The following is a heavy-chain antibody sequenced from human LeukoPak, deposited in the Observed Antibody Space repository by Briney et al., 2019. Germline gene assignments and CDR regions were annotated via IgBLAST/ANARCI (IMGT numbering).Heavy chain of an antibody. CDR2: INQDGTEK. CDR1: GFTFTTYW. D-gene: IGHD4-17*01. CDR3: ARGDYGDYWNYYYMDV. J-gene: IGHJ6*03. V-gene: IGHV3-7*04. Sequence: GGSLRLSCAASGFTFTTYWMTWVRQAPGKGLEWVANINQDGTEKYYVDSVKGRFTISRDNAKNSLYLQMNSLRAEDTAVYYCARGDYGDYWNYYYMDVWGKGTTVTVSS.